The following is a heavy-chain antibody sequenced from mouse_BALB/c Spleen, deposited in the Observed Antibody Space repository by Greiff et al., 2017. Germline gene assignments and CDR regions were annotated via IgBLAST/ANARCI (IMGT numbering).Heavy chain of an antibody. J-gene: IGHJ2*01. V-gene: IGHV3-2*02. CDR1: GYSITSDYA. CDR3: ARGWEGFDY. Sequence: EVQLQESGPGLVKPSQSLSLTCTVTGYSITSDYAWNWIRQFPGNKLEWMGYISYSGSTSYNPSLKSRISITRDTSKNQFFLQLNSVTTEDTATYYCARGWEGFDYWGQGTTLTVSS. CDR2: ISYSGST. D-gene: IGHD4-1*01.